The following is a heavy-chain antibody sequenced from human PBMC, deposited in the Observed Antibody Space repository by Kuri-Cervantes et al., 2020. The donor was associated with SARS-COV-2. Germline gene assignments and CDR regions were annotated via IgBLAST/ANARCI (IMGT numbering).Heavy chain of an antibody. J-gene: IGHJ5*02. V-gene: IGHV1-2*02. Sequence: ASVKVSCKASGYTFTGYYMHWVRQAPGQGLEWMGWINPNSGGTNYAQKFQGRVTMTRDTSISTAYMELSRLRSDDTAVYYCARDGAEIAVHNWSDPWGQGTLVTVSS. CDR1: GYTFTGYY. D-gene: IGHD5-24*01. CDR2: INPNSGGT. CDR3: ARDGAEIAVHNWSDP.